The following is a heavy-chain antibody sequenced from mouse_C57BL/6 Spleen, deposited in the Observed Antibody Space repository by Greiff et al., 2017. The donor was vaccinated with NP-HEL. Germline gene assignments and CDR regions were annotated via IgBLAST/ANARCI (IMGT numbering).Heavy chain of an antibody. CDR3: TRERGMTGWLPYAMDY. J-gene: IGHJ4*01. Sequence: DVKLVESGEGLVKPGGSLKLSCAASGFTFSSYAMSWVRQTPEKRLEWVAYISSGGDYIYYADTVKGRFTISRDNARNTLYLQMSSLKSEDTAMYYCTRERGMTGWLPYAMDYWGQGTSVTVSS. CDR2: ISSGGDYI. CDR1: GFTFSSYA. D-gene: IGHD2-3*01. V-gene: IGHV5-9-1*02.